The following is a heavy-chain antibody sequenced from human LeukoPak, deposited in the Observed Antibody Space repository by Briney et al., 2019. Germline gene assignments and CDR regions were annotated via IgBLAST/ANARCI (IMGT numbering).Heavy chain of an antibody. CDR2: ISWNSGNI. D-gene: IGHD6-6*01. V-gene: IGHV3-9*01. CDR1: GFTFDDYA. Sequence: PGGSLRLSCAASGFTFDDYAMHWVRQAPGNGLEWVSGISWNSGNIGYAGSVKGRFTISRDNAKNSLYLQMNSLRAEDTALYYCAKGYSSSSLSLFDYWGQGTLVTVSS. CDR3: AKGYSSSSLSLFDY. J-gene: IGHJ4*02.